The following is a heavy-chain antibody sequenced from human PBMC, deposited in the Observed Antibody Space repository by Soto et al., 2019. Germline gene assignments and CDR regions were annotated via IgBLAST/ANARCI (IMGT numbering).Heavy chain of an antibody. J-gene: IGHJ4*02. CDR1: GFSFNNYV. D-gene: IGHD6-13*01. CDR3: AKASGSSWSYYFDS. CDR2: MSGGGGST. V-gene: IGHV3-23*01. Sequence: EVQLLESGGGLVQPGGSLRLSCAASGFSFNNYVMAWVRQAPGKGLEWVSAMSGGGGSTYYPDSVKGRFTISRDNSENTLYLQMNSLRAEDTAVYYCAKASGSSWSYYFDSWGRGTLVTVSS.